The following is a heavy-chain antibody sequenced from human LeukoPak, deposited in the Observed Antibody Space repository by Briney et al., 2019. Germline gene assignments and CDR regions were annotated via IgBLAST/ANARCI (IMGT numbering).Heavy chain of an antibody. CDR2: INSDESST. V-gene: IGHV3-74*01. J-gene: IGHJ5*02. CDR3: ARGGYCSGGSCYSGKDNWFDP. CDR1: GFIFSNYW. D-gene: IGHD2-15*01. Sequence: GGSLRLSCAASGFIFSNYWMHWVHQAPGKGLVWVSRINSDESSTNYADSVKGRFTISRDNAKNTLYLQMNSLRAEDTAVYYCARGGYCSGGSCYSGKDNWFDPWGQGTLVTVSS.